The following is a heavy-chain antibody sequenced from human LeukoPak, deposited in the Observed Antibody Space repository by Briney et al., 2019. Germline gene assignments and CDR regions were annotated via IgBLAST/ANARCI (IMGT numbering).Heavy chain of an antibody. Sequence: SVKVSCKASGGTFSSYAISWVRQAPGQGLEWMGRIIPIFGIANYAQKFQGRVTITADKSTSTAYMELSSLRSEDTAVYYCAREMDRGDHIVVVPAAPSGMDVWGKGTTVTVSS. CDR3: AREMDRGDHIVVVPAAPSGMDV. J-gene: IGHJ6*04. V-gene: IGHV1-69*04. D-gene: IGHD2-2*01. CDR2: IIPIFGIA. CDR1: GGTFSSYA.